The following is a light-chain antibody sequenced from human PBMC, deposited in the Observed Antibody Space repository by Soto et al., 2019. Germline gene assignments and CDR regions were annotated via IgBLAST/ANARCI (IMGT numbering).Light chain of an antibody. J-gene: IGLJ1*01. CDR3: CSLTTSHTYV. CDR1: SIDFVSYNR. CDR2: HVT. V-gene: IGLV2-18*02. Sequence: QSALTQPPSVSGSPGQSVTISCTGTSIDFVSYNRVSWYQQSPGSAPKLLIYHVTYRPSGVSNRYSGSKSGNSASLTISGLQADDEADYYCCSLTTSHTYVFGSGTKVTVL.